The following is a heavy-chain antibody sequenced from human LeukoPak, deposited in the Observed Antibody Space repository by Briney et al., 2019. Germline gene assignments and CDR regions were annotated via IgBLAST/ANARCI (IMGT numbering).Heavy chain of an antibody. V-gene: IGHV4-34*01. J-gene: IGHJ4*02. D-gene: IGHD3-10*01. CDR2: INHSGST. CDR1: GGSFSGYY. Sequence: PSETLSLTCAVYGGSFSGYYWSWIRQPPGKGLEWIGEINHSGSTNYNPSLKSRVTISVDTSKNQFSLKLSSVTAADTAVYYCARGRVYYGSGTTAIYSDYWGQGTLVTVSS. CDR3: ARGRVYYGSGTTAIYSDY.